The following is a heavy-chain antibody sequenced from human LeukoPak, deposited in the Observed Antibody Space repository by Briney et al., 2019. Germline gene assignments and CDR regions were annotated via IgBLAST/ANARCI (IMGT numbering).Heavy chain of an antibody. CDR3: ARHGGSSSSRSSFDP. Sequence: PSETLSLTCTVSGGSISGYYWSWIRQPPGKGLEWVAYIYYSGSTKYNPSLKSRVTISVDTTRDQFSLKLSSVTAADTAVYYCARHGGSSSSRSSFDPWGQGTLVTVSS. CDR2: IYYSGST. CDR1: GGSISGYY. V-gene: IGHV4-59*08. J-gene: IGHJ5*02. D-gene: IGHD1-26*01.